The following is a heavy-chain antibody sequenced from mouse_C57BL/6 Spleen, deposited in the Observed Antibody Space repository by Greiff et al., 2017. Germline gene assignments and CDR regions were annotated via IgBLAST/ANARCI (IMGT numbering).Heavy chain of an antibody. J-gene: IGHJ2*01. CDR1: GYAFSSSW. CDR2: IYPGDGDT. D-gene: IGHD4-1*01. Sequence: VQLQQSGPELVKPGASVKISCKASGYAFSSSWMNWVKQRPGKGLEWIGRIYPGDGDTNYNGKFKGKATLTADKSSSTAYMQLSSLTSEDSAVYFCARGDFTGTGFDYWGQGTTLTVSS. V-gene: IGHV1-82*01. CDR3: ARGDFTGTGFDY.